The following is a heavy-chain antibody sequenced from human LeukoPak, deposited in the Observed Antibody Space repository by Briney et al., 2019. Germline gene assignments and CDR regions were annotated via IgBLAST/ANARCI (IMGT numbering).Heavy chain of an antibody. CDR2: IYYSGST. Sequence: SETLSLTCAVYGGSFSGYYWSWIRQPPGKGLEWIGYIYYSGSTNYNPSLKSRLTISVDTSKNQFSLKLTSVTAADTAVYYCSRATSSWRPFDYWGQGALVTVSS. V-gene: IGHV4-59*01. CDR1: GGSFSGYY. J-gene: IGHJ4*02. CDR3: SRATSSWRPFDY. D-gene: IGHD6-13*01.